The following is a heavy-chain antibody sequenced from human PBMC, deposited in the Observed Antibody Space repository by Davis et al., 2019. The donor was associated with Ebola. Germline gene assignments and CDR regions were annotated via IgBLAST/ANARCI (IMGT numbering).Heavy chain of an antibody. CDR1: GHTLPQMS. CDR3: ASGEDSGVYYLVAFDF. J-gene: IGHJ2*01. V-gene: IGHV1-24*01. Sequence: AASVKVSCQVSGHTLPQMSIHWVRQAPARGLEWMGCFDPKDGIRIYAQKFQGRVTVTEDTSTDTAYMELSSMRSEDTAVYYCASGEDSGVYYLVAFDFWGRGTLVTVSS. CDR2: FDPKDGIR. D-gene: IGHD3-22*01.